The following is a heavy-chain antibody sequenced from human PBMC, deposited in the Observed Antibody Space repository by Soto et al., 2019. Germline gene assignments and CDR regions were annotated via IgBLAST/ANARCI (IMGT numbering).Heavy chain of an antibody. J-gene: IGHJ6*03. V-gene: IGHV3-33*01. CDR2: IWYDGSNK. D-gene: IGHD4-17*01. CDR3: ARDLSLGSVTTLYYYYMDV. Sequence: PGGSLRLSCAASGFTFSNYGMHWVRQAPGKGLEWVAVIWYDGSNKYYADSVKGRFTISRDNSKNTLFLQMNSLRAEDTAVYYCARDLSLGSVTTLYYYYMDVWGKGTPVTVSS. CDR1: GFTFSNYG.